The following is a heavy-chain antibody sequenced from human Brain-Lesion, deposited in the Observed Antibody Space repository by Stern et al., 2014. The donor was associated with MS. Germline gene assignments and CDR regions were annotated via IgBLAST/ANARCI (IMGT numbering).Heavy chain of an antibody. V-gene: IGHV1-24*01. CDR2: FDPEDGET. J-gene: IGHJ4*02. Sequence: QVPLVQSGAEVKKPGASVKVSCKVSGYTLTELSMHWVRQAPRKGLEWMGGFDPEDGETIYAQKFQGRLTMTEANSTDSSSMDLSRLRSEDTDVYYCATLSPGAGGNYYRHFDYWGQGTLVTVSS. D-gene: IGHD1-26*01. CDR3: ATLSPGAGGNYYRHFDY. CDR1: GYTLTELS.